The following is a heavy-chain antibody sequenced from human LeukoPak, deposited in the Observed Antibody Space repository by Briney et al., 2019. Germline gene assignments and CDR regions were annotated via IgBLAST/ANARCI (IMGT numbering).Heavy chain of an antibody. CDR1: GYTFTSYG. CDR3: ARVSYSYGYRYFDY. D-gene: IGHD5-18*01. V-gene: IGHV1-18*01. J-gene: IGHJ4*02. CDR2: ISAYNGNT. Sequence: ASVKVSCKASGYTFTSYGISWVRQAPGQGLEWMGWISAYNGNTNYAQKLQGRVTMTTDTSTSTAYMELRSLRSDDAAVYYCARVSYSYGYRYFDYWGQGTLVTVSS.